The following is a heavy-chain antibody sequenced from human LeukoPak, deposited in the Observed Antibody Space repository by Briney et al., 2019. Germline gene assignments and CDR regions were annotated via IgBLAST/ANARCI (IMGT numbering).Heavy chain of an antibody. J-gene: IGHJ4*02. CDR3: AKMALEKFNYDTSGYYSHY. Sequence: PGGSLRLSCTGSGFSFSTYAMSWVRQAPGKGLEWVSGISDNGASPYYADSVKGRFSIFRDNSQNTLYLQMNRLRAEDTAVYYCAKMALEKFNYDTSGYYSHYWGQGTLVTVSS. V-gene: IGHV3-23*01. CDR2: ISDNGASP. D-gene: IGHD3-22*01. CDR1: GFSFSTYA.